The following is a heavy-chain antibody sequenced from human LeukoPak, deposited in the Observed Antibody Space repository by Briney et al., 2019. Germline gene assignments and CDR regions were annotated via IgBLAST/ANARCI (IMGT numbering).Heavy chain of an antibody. J-gene: IGHJ4*02. CDR3: ARGGKAPDDY. V-gene: IGHV1-8*02. CDR2: MNPNSGNT. Sequence: ASVKVSCKASGGTFSSYAISWVRQAPGQGLEWMGWMNPNSGNTGYAQKSQGRVTMTRNTSISTAYMELSSLRSEDTAVYYCARGGKAPDDYWGQGTLVTVSS. CDR1: GGTFSSYA.